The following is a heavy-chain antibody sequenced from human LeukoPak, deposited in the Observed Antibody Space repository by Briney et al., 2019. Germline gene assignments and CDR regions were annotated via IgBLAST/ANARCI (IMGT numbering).Heavy chain of an antibody. CDR2: ISAYNGNT. D-gene: IGHD3-16*01. V-gene: IGHV1-18*01. Sequence: ASVKVSCKASGYTFTSYGISWVRQAPGQGLEWMGWISAYNGNTDYAQRLQGRVTMTIDTSTSTVYVELRSLRSDDTAVYYCARDVGRSYDLDYWGQGTLVTVSS. J-gene: IGHJ4*02. CDR3: ARDVGRSYDLDY. CDR1: GYTFTSYG.